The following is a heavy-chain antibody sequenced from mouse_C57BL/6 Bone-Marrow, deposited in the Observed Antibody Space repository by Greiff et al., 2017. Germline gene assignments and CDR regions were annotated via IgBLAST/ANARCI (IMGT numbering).Heavy chain of an antibody. CDR2: ISSGGSYT. J-gene: IGHJ4*01. Sequence: EVKLMESGGDLVKPGGSLKLSCAASGFTFSSYGMSWVRQTPDKRLEWVATISSGGSYTYYPDSVKGRFTISRDNAKNTLYLQMSSLKSEDTAMYYCARHDMDYWGQGTSVTVSS. CDR1: GFTFSSYG. CDR3: ARHDMDY. V-gene: IGHV5-6*01.